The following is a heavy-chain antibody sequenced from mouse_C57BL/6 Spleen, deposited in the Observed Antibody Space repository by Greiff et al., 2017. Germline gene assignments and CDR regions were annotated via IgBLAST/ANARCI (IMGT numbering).Heavy chain of an antibody. J-gene: IGHJ4*01. V-gene: IGHV5-17*01. Sequence: EVQLVESGGGLVKPGASLKLSCAASGFTFSDSGMHWVRQAPEKGLEWVAYISSGSSTIYYADKVKGRFTIARDNATNTLFLQLTRLRSADTAMYYCSRCSRGVYYAMDYWGQGTSVTVSS. CDR3: SRCSRGVYYAMDY. CDR1: GFTFSDSG. CDR2: ISSGSSTI. D-gene: IGHD1-1*01.